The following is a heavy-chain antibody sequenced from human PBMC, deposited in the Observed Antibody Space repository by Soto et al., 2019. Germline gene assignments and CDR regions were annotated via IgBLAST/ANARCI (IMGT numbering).Heavy chain of an antibody. CDR3: ARDFPVGVIISPSGMDV. CDR2: IKQDGSEK. Sequence: GGSLRLSCAASGFTFSSYWMSWVRQAPGKGLEWVANIKQDGSEKYYVDSVKGRFTISRDNAKNSLYLQMNSLRAEDTAVYYCARDFPVGVIISPSGMDVWGQGTTVTVSS. CDR1: GFTFSSYW. D-gene: IGHD3-3*01. V-gene: IGHV3-7*05. J-gene: IGHJ6*02.